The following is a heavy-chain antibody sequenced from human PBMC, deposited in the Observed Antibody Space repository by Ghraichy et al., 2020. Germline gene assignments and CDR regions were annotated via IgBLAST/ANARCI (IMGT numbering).Heavy chain of an antibody. CDR2: INPNSGGT. D-gene: IGHD2-15*01. Sequence: ASVKVSCKASGYSFTAYYLHWVRQAPGQRLEWMGRINPNSGGTNYIQKLQGRVTMTRDTSISTAYMELSRLRSDDTAVYYCARSDCRGGRCYFQHWGQGTLVTVSS. J-gene: IGHJ1*01. CDR1: GYSFTAYY. CDR3: ARSDCRGGRCYFQH. V-gene: IGHV1-2*06.